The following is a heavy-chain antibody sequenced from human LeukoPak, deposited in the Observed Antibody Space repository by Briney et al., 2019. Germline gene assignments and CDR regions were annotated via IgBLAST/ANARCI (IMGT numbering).Heavy chain of an antibody. CDR2: ISSTTDNYN. Sequence: GGSLRLSCVASGFTFSSYNMHWVRQAPGKGLEWVSTISSTTDNYNYYAGSVKGRFTISRHNARNSLYLQMNSLRVEDTAVYYCARGTNWSPLDFDYWGQGTLVTVSS. D-gene: IGHD1-20*01. CDR1: GFTFSSYN. J-gene: IGHJ4*02. CDR3: ARGTNWSPLDFDY. V-gene: IGHV3-21*06.